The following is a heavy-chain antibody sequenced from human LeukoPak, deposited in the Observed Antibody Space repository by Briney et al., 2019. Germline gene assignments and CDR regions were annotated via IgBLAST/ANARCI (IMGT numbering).Heavy chain of an antibody. J-gene: IGHJ6*02. D-gene: IGHD3-22*01. CDR1: GFTFSRHW. CDR2: IKQDGSEK. CDR3: ARSYDSSGFQDGMDV. Sequence: GGSLRLSCTPSGFTFSRHWMIWVRQAPGKWLEWVASIKQDGSEKYYVDSVKGRFTISRDNAKNSLYLQMNSLRAEDTAVYYCARSYDSSGFQDGMDVWGQGTTVTVSS. V-gene: IGHV3-7*03.